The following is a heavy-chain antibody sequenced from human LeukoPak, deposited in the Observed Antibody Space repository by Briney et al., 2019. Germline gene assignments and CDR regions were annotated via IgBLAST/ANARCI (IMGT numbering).Heavy chain of an antibody. Sequence: SETLSLTCTVSGGSISSSSYYWGWIRQPPGKGLEWIGSIYYGGSTYYNPSLKGRVTISVDTSKNQFSLKLSSVTAADTAVYYCARDLRSSWSRDYYYGMDVWGQGTTVTVSS. D-gene: IGHD6-13*01. J-gene: IGHJ6*02. V-gene: IGHV4-39*07. CDR3: ARDLRSSWSRDYYYGMDV. CDR1: GGSISSSSYY. CDR2: IYYGGST.